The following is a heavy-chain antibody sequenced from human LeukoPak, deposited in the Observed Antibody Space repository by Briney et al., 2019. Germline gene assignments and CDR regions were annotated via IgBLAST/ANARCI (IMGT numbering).Heavy chain of an antibody. D-gene: IGHD4-17*01. CDR2: IIPIFGTA. V-gene: IGHV1-69*13. Sequence: SVKVSCKASGGTFSSYAISWVRQAPGQGLEWMGGIIPIFGTANYAQKFQGRVTVTADESTSTAYMELSSLRSEDTAVYYCASQAPTVTIMVNGEDWGQGTLVTVSS. CDR1: GGTFSSYA. J-gene: IGHJ4*02. CDR3: ASQAPTVTIMVNGED.